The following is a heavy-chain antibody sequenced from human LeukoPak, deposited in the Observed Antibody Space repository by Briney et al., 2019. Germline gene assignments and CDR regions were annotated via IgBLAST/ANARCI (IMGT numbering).Heavy chain of an antibody. J-gene: IGHJ3*02. CDR3: ARDLAYIVAPFAFDI. V-gene: IGHV4-39*07. D-gene: IGHD2-15*01. Sequence: SETLSLTCTVSGGSISSSSYYWGWIRQPPGKGLEWIWYIYHSGSTYYNPSLKSRVTISVDRSKNQFSLKLSSVTAADTAVYYCARDLAYIVAPFAFDIWGQGTMVTVSS. CDR2: IYHSGST. CDR1: GGSISSSSYY.